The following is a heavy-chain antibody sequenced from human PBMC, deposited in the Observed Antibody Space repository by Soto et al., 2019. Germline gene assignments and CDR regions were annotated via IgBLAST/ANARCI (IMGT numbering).Heavy chain of an antibody. V-gene: IGHV3-23*01. D-gene: IGHD6-19*01. CDR2: ISGSGGST. J-gene: IGHJ4*02. CDR3: AKDKSPYSSGWYGGGFDY. CDR1: GFTFSSYA. Sequence: EVQLLESGGGLVQPGGSLRLSCAASGFTFSSYAMSWVRQAPGKGLEWVSAISGSGGSTYYADSVKGRFTISRDNSKNTLYLQMNRLRAEDKAVYYCAKDKSPYSSGWYGGGFDYWGQGTLVTVSS.